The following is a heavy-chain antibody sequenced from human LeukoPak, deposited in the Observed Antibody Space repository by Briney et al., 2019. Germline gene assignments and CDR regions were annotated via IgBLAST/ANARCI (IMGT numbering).Heavy chain of an antibody. J-gene: IGHJ4*02. D-gene: IGHD2-2*01. V-gene: IGHV3-21*01. CDR2: ISDSSFYI. Sequence: GGSLRLSCAASGFTFSSYSMSWVRQAPGKGLEWVSSISDSSFYIYYADSVEGRFTISRDNAKNSLYLQMNSLRAEDTGVYYCANHFACGSTSCSPFDYWGQGTLVTVSA. CDR1: GFTFSSYS. CDR3: ANHFACGSTSCSPFDY.